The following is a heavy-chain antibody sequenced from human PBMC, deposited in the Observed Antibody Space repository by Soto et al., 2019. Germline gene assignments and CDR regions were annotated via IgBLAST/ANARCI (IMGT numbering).Heavy chain of an antibody. CDR2: IYDSGNT. V-gene: IGHV4-31*03. J-gene: IGHJ5*02. D-gene: IGHD3-22*01. Sequence: QVQLQESGPGLVKPSQTLSLTCTDSGGSISSGGYCWSGIRQHPVTGLEWIGYIYDSGNTYYNPCLTRRVTISEASSNNQSSLKLSSVTAADTAVYYCASTLTTPHYYYSSSHSRFDPWGQGTLVTVSS. CDR1: GGSISSGGYC. CDR3: ASTLTTPHYYYSSSHSRFDP.